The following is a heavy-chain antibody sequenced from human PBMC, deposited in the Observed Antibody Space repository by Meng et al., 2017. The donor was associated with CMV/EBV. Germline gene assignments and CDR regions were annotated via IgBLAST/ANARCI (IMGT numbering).Heavy chain of an antibody. V-gene: IGHV3-49*04. Sequence: GGPLRLSCAASGFTFSNAWMSWVRQAPGKGLEWVGFIRSKAYGGTTEYAASVKGRFTISRDDSKSIAYLQMNSLKTEDTAVYYCTSIIVVVPSWGQGTLVTVSS. D-gene: IGHD2-2*01. CDR2: IRSKAYGGTT. CDR1: GFTFSNAW. CDR3: TSIIVVVPS. J-gene: IGHJ4*02.